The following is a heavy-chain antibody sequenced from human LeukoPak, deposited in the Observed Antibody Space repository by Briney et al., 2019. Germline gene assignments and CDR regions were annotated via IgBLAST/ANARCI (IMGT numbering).Heavy chain of an antibody. Sequence: GRSLRLSCAASGFTFSSYGMHWVRQAPGKGLEWVAVISCDGSNKYYADSVKGRFTISRDNSKNTLYLQMNSLRAEDTAVYYCAKPETARNWDLGGIDAFDIWGQGTMVTVTS. J-gene: IGHJ3*02. CDR3: AKPETARNWDLGGIDAFDI. CDR1: GFTFSSYG. V-gene: IGHV3-30*18. D-gene: IGHD1-14*01. CDR2: ISCDGSNK.